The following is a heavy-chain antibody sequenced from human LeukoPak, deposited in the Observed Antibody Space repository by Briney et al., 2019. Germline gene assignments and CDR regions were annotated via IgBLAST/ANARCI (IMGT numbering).Heavy chain of an antibody. CDR2: IYYSGST. D-gene: IGHD3-3*01. V-gene: IGHV4-59*08. CDR3: ARVFREKDYDFWSGYLVDY. J-gene: IGHJ4*02. CDR1: GGSISSYY. Sequence: SETLSLTCTVSGGSISSYYWSWIRQPPGKGLEWIGYIYYSGSTYYNPSLKSRVTISVDTSKNQFSLKLSSVTAADTAVYYCARVFREKDYDFWSGYLVDYWGQGTLVTVSS.